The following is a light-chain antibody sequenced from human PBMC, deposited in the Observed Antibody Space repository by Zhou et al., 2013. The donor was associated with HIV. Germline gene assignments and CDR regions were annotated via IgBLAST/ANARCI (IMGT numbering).Light chain of an antibody. V-gene: IGKV3-15*01. CDR3: QQYNNWLWT. CDR2: GAA. J-gene: IGKJ1*01. CDR1: QSVSSK. Sequence: EIVLTQSPGTLSLSPGERATLSCRASQSVSSKLAWYQQKPGQAPRLLIYGAATRATGIPARFSGSGSGTEFTLTISSLQSEDFAVYYCQQYNNWLWTFGQGTKVGNQT.